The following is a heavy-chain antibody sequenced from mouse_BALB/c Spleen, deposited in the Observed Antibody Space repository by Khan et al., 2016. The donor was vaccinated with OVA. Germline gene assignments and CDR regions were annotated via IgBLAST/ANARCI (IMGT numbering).Heavy chain of an antibody. Sequence: VHLQQSGAELAKPGASVKMSCKASGYTFINYWILWIKQRPGQGLEWIGYINPSTGYTEYNQNFKDKATLTADKSSSTAYMHLSSLTSEDSTVYYCARSGLRWDFDYWGQGTTLTVSS. D-gene: IGHD1-1*01. V-gene: IGHV1-7*01. CDR1: GYTFINYW. CDR3: ARSGLRWDFDY. J-gene: IGHJ2*01. CDR2: INPSTGYT.